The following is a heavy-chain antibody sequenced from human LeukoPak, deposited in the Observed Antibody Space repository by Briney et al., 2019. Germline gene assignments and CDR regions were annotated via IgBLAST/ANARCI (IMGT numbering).Heavy chain of an antibody. CDR2: IHPSGGST. D-gene: IGHD5-18*01. CDR1: GYTFTSNY. V-gene: IGHV1-46*01. J-gene: IGHJ4*02. Sequence: ASVTVSCKASGYTFTSNYMHWVRQAPGQGLEWMGAIHPSGGSTSYAQKFQGRVTMTKDTSTSTAYMELSSLRSEDTAIYYCARMGMDAAMITNFFDYWGQGTLITVSS. CDR3: ARMGMDAAMITNFFDY.